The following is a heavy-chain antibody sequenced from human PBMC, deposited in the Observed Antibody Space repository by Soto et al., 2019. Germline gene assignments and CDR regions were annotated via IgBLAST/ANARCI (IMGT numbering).Heavy chain of an antibody. J-gene: IGHJ3*02. CDR2: ISSNGGST. CDR3: VNSHHLWDAFDI. Sequence: EVQLVESGGGLVQPGGSLRLSCSASGFTFSSYAMHWVRQAPGKGLEYVSAISSNGGSTYYADSVKGRFTISRDNSKNTLYLQMSSLIAEDTAVYYCVNSHHLWDAFDICGQGTMVTVSS. V-gene: IGHV3-64D*06. CDR1: GFTFSSYA.